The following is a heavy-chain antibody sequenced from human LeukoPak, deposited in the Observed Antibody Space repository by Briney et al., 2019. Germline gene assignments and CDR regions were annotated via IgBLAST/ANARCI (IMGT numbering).Heavy chain of an antibody. CDR1: GFTFSNYA. CDR3: VRDGDDYIDY. CDR2: MSSGGTYE. D-gene: IGHD5-24*01. Sequence: GGSLRLSCAASGFTFSNYAMHWVRQAPGKGLEWVSLMSSGGTYEYYADSVKGRFTISRDNAKNTLYLQMYSLRAEDTAAYYCVRDGDDYIDYWGQGSLVTVSS. J-gene: IGHJ4*02. V-gene: IGHV3-30*07.